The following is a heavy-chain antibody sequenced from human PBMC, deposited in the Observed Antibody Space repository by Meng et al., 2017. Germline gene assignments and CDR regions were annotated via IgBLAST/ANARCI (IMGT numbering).Heavy chain of an antibody. D-gene: IGHD6-19*01. V-gene: IGHV3-43*01. CDR1: GFTFDDYT. J-gene: IGHJ4*02. CDR2: ISWDGGST. CDR3: AKDSVPVAGTLYAPLNY. Sequence: GESLKISCAASGFTFDDYTMHWVRQAPGKGLEWVSLISWDGGSTYYADSVKGRFTISRDNSKNSLYLQMNSLRTEDTALYYCAKDSVPVAGTLYAPLNYWGQGTLVTVSS.